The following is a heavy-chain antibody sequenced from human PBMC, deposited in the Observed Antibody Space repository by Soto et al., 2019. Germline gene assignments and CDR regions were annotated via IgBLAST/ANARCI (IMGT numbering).Heavy chain of an antibody. V-gene: IGHV4-59*08. CDR1: GGSIISYY. CDR3: ARWVVAARYSYGLDV. D-gene: IGHD2-15*01. J-gene: IGHJ6*02. CDR2: IYYSGST. Sequence: PSETLSLTCTVSGGSIISYYWSWIRQPPWKGLEWIGYIYYSGSTNYNPSLKSRVTISVDTSKNQFSLKLASVTSADTAVYYCARWVVAARYSYGLDVWGQGTTVTV.